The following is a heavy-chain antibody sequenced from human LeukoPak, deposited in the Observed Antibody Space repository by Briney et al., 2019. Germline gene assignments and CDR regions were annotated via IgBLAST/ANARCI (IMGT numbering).Heavy chain of an antibody. CDR3: ARLSMSDYDILTGYYWGQFDY. V-gene: IGHV4-39*01. CDR1: GGSISSSSYY. Sequence: SETLSLTCTVSGGSISSSSYYWGWIRQPPGKGLEWIGSIYYSGSTYYNPSLKSRVTISVDTSKNQFSLKLSSVTAADTAVYYCARLSMSDYDILTGYYWGQFDYWGQGTLVTVSS. D-gene: IGHD3-9*01. J-gene: IGHJ4*02. CDR2: IYYSGST.